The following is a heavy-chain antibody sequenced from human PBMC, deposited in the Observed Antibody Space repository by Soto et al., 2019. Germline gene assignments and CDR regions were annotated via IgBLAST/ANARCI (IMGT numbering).Heavy chain of an antibody. CDR3: AKEGGYCSGGSCYTGVELYYYGMDV. D-gene: IGHD2-15*01. Sequence: QVQLVESGGGVVQPGRSLRLSCAASGFTFSSYGMHWVRQAPGKGLEWVAVISYDGSNKYYADSVKGRFTISRDNSKNTLYRQMNSLGAEDTAVYYCAKEGGYCSGGSCYTGVELYYYGMDVWGQGTTVTVSS. V-gene: IGHV3-30*18. CDR2: ISYDGSNK. J-gene: IGHJ6*02. CDR1: GFTFSSYG.